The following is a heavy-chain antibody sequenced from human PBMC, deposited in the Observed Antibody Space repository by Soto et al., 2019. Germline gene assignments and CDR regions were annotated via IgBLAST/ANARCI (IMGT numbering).Heavy chain of an antibody. D-gene: IGHD6-13*01. J-gene: IGHJ4*02. CDR1: GGSFSGYY. V-gene: IGHV4-34*01. CDR3: ARGDYSARIAAAALDY. Sequence: QVQLQQRGAGLLKPSETLSLTCAVYGGSFSGYYWSWIRQPPGKGLGWIGEINHSGSTNDNPSLKRRVTISVDTSKNQYSLMLGSVTAADTAVYYCARGDYSARIAAAALDYWGQGTLVTVSS. CDR2: INHSGST.